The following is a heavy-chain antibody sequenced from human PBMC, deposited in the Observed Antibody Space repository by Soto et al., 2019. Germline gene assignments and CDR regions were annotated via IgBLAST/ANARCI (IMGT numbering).Heavy chain of an antibody. CDR2: IHGAGAGT. CDR3: ARDAVARNGEWDWFGP. D-gene: IGHD6-19*01. CDR1: GFTFGNYA. J-gene: IGHJ5*02. Sequence: EVQLLESGGGLVQPGGSLRLSCAASGFTFGNYAMSWVRQAPGKGLEWVASIHGAGAGTYYADSVKGRFTVSRDDSKETLSHQMSSLRVDDTAVYYCARDAVARNGEWDWFGPWGQGTLVTVSS. V-gene: IGHV3-23*01.